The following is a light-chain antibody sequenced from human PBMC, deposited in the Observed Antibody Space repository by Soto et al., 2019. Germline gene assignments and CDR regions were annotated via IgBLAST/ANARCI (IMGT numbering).Light chain of an antibody. CDR1: QSVSSAY. V-gene: IGKV3-20*01. J-gene: IGKJ5*01. Sequence: EIVLTQSPGTLSLSPGERATLSCRASQSVSSAYLAWYQQKPGQAPRLLIYDVSSRATGIPDRFSGSGSGTEFTLIISSLQSEDSAVYYCQQYDNWPITFGQGTRLEIK. CDR3: QQYDNWPIT. CDR2: DVS.